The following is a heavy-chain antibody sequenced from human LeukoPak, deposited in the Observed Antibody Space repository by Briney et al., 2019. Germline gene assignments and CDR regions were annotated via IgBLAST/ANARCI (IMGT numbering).Heavy chain of an antibody. D-gene: IGHD6-13*01. Sequence: SETLSLTCTVSGGSISSGGYYWSWIRQHPGKGLEWIEYIYYSGSTYYNPSLKSRVTISVDTSKNQFSLKLSSVTAADTAVYYCARIAAADPNWFDPWGQGTLVTVSS. J-gene: IGHJ5*02. CDR3: ARIAAADPNWFDP. CDR1: GGSISSGGYY. CDR2: IYYSGST. V-gene: IGHV4-31*03.